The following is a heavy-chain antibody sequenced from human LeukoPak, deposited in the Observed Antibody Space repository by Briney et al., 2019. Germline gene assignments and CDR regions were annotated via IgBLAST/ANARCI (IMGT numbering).Heavy chain of an antibody. J-gene: IGHJ4*02. CDR2: ISSGSSNK. V-gene: IGHV3-21*01. CDR1: GFTFSSYS. CDR3: ARTARSWSYLNY. Sequence: GGSLRLSCAASGFTFSSYSMHWVRQAPGKGLEWVSSISSGSSNKYYADSVKGRFTISRDNSKNSLYLQMNGLRAEDTAVYYCARTARSWSYLNYWGQGTLVTVSS. D-gene: IGHD6-13*01.